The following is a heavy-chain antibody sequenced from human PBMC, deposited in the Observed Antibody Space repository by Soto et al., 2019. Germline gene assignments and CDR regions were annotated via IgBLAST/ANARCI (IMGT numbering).Heavy chain of an antibody. D-gene: IGHD5-12*01. CDR1: GFTFDDYA. Sequence: GGSLRLSCAASGFTFDDYAMHWVRQAPGKGLEWVSGISWNSGSIGYADSVKGRFTISRDNAKNFLYLQMNSLRAEDTALYYCAKGGLIIAVATHFDYWGQGTLVTVSS. CDR3: AKGGLIIAVATHFDY. V-gene: IGHV3-9*01. J-gene: IGHJ4*02. CDR2: ISWNSGSI.